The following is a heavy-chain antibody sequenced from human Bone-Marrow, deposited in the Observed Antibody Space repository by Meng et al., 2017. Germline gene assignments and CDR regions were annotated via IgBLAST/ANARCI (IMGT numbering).Heavy chain of an antibody. D-gene: IGHD6-19*01. V-gene: IGHV1-69*06. CDR3: ARTERSGDPPPTPYYYGMDV. CDR1: GGTFSSYA. J-gene: IGHJ6*02. CDR2: IIPIFGTA. Sequence: KVSCKASGGTFSSYAISWVRQATGQGLEWMGGIIPIFGTANYAQKFQGRVTITAEKSTSTAYTELSSLGSEDTAVYYCARTERSGDPPPTPYYYGMDVWGQGTTVTVSS.